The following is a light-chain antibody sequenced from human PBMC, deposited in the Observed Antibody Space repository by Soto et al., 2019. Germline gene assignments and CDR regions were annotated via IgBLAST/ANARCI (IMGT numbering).Light chain of an antibody. CDR3: QQYGSAPVS. J-gene: IGKJ3*01. CDR2: GAS. CDR1: QSVSSSY. V-gene: IGKV3-20*01. Sequence: EIVLTQSPGTLSLSPAERATLSCRASQSVSSSYLAWYQQKPGQAPRLLIYGASSRATGIPDTFSGSGSGTDLTLTISTLEPEDFEEYYCQQYGSAPVSCGPGTKVDIK.